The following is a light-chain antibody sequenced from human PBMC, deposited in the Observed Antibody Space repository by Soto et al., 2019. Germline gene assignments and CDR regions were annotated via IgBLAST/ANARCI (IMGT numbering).Light chain of an antibody. CDR1: QSVSSY. Sequence: EIVLTQSPATLSLSPGERATVSCRASQSVSSYLAWYQQKPGQAPRLPIYGASNRATGIPARFSGSGSGTDFTLTISSLEPEDFAVYYCQQRSNWPLLFGPGTKVDI. V-gene: IGKV3-11*01. CDR3: QQRSNWPLL. CDR2: GAS. J-gene: IGKJ3*01.